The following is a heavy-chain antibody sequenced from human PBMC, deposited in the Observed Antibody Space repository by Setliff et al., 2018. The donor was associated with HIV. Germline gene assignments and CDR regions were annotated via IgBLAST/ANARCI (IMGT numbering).Heavy chain of an antibody. D-gene: IGHD2-21*01. V-gene: IGHV4-34*01. Sequence: SETLSLTFPVYGGSFGNYYWSWIRQIPGKGLEWIGEVVEEGHTNYNPSLKSRVTISVDTSKKQFSLKVASVTAADTGVYFCARGRDCGDNSCLLRLYYHYGMDAWGPGTAVTVSS. CDR3: ARGRDCGDNSCLLRLYYHYGMDA. CDR1: GGSFGNYY. CDR2: VVEEGHT. J-gene: IGHJ6*02.